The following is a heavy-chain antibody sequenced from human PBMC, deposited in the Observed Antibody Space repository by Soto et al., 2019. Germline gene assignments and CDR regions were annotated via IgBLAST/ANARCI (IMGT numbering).Heavy chain of an antibody. CDR3: ARDPVAGTYFDY. Sequence: GASVKVSCKASGYTFTSYGISWVRQAPGQGLEWMGWINAYNGNTNYAQKLQGRVTMTTDTSTSTAHMALRSLRSDDTAVYYCARDPVAGTYFDYWGQGALVTVSS. CDR1: GYTFTSYG. CDR2: INAYNGNT. J-gene: IGHJ4*02. V-gene: IGHV1-18*01. D-gene: IGHD6-19*01.